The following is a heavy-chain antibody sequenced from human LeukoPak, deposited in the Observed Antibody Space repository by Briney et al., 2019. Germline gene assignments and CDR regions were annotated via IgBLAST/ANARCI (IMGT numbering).Heavy chain of an antibody. Sequence: SETLSLTCSVSADFMSNDYWSWIRQSAGNGLEWIGLVYYGGSTKVNPSLRSRVALSIDTSKKQFSLTLTSVTSADTAVYFCARTNDYSDYGCLALWRQGLLVTVSS. CDR2: VYYGGST. CDR3: ARTNDYSDYGCLAL. D-gene: IGHD4/OR15-4a*01. V-gene: IGHV4-59*01. J-gene: IGHJ4*02. CDR1: ADFMSNDY.